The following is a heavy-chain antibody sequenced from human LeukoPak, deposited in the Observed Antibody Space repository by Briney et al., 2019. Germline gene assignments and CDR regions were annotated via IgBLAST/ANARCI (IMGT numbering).Heavy chain of an antibody. Sequence: SQTLSLTCTVSGGSISSGSYYWSWIRQPAGKGLEWIGRIYTSGSTNYNPSLKSRVTISVDTSKNQFSLKLSSVTAADTAVYYCAREGNYYDSSGPPYIQHWGQGTLVTVSS. V-gene: IGHV4-61*02. J-gene: IGHJ1*01. D-gene: IGHD3-22*01. CDR2: IYTSGST. CDR3: AREGNYYDSSGPPYIQH. CDR1: GGSISSGSYY.